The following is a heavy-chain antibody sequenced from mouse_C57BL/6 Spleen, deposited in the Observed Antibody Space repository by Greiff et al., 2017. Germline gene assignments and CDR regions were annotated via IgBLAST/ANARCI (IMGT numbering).Heavy chain of an antibody. CDR1: GYAFSSSW. Sequence: QVQLQQSGPELVQPGASVKISCKASGYAFSSSWMNWVKQRPGKGFEWIGRIYPGDGDTTYNGKFKGKATLTANKSSSHAYMQRSSLTSEDSAVYFCARLGRTYAMDYWGQGTSVTVSS. V-gene: IGHV1-82*01. CDR2: IYPGDGDT. CDR3: ARLGRTYAMDY. J-gene: IGHJ4*01.